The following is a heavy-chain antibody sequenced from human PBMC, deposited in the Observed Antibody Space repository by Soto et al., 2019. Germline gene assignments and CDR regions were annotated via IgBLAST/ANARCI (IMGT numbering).Heavy chain of an antibody. Sequence: PGGSPRLSSAASGFTVSSNHMSWVRQAPGKGLEWVSVIYSGGSTYYADSVKGRFAISRDNSKNTLYLQMNSLRPEDTAVYYCAREDLDPWGQGTLVTVSS. CDR1: GFTVSSNH. J-gene: IGHJ5*02. CDR3: AREDLDP. CDR2: IYSGGST. V-gene: IGHV3-66*01.